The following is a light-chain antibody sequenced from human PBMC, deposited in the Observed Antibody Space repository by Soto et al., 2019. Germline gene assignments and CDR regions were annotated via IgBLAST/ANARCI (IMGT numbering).Light chain of an antibody. J-gene: IGKJ1*01. CDR3: QQYGSSPWT. CDR2: GAS. V-gene: IGKV3-20*01. CDR1: QSVSSSY. Sequence: IVLTQSPGTLSLSPGERDTLSCRASQSVSSSYLAWYQQKPGQAPRLLIYGASSRATGIPDRFSGSGSGTDFTLTISRLEPEDFAVYYCQQYGSSPWTFGQGTKGDIK.